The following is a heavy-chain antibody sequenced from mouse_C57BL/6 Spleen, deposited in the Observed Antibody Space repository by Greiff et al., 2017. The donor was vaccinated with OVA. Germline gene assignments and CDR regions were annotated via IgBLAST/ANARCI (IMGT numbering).Heavy chain of an antibody. CDR3: ARGRSTMVTEFAY. J-gene: IGHJ3*01. CDR2: IYPRSGNT. V-gene: IGHV1-81*01. CDR1: GYTFTSYG. Sequence: VQLQQSGAELARPRASVKLSCKASGYTFTSYGLSWVKQSPGQGLAWIGEIYPRSGNTNYNEKFKGKATLTADKSSSTAYMELRSLTSEDSAVYFCARGRSTMVTEFAYWGQGTLVTVSA. D-gene: IGHD2-2*01.